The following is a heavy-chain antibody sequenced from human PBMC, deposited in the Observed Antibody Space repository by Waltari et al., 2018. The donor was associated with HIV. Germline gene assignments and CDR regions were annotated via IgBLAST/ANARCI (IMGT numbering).Heavy chain of an antibody. CDR2: ISYDGSNK. Sequence: QVQLVESGGGVVQPGRSLRLSCAASGFTFSSYAMHWVRQAPGKGLEGVAVISYDGSNKYYADSVKGRFTISRDNSKNTLYLQMNSLRAEDTAVYYCAREQQLAQPGAIDYWGQGTLVTVSS. V-gene: IGHV3-30*01. CDR1: GFTFSSYA. D-gene: IGHD6-6*01. J-gene: IGHJ4*02. CDR3: AREQQLAQPGAIDY.